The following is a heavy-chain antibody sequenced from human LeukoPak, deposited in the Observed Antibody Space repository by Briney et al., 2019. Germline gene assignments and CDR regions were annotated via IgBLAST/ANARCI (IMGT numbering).Heavy chain of an antibody. CDR1: GYTFTDYY. CDR2: INSNGGGT. D-gene: IGHD3-10*01. J-gene: IGHJ5*02. Sequence: ASVTVSCKASGYTFTDYYIHWVRQAPGQGLEWMGWINSNGGGTSEAQKFQGRVTMTRDTSISTAYMELSRLTSDDTAVYYCARDPTLVRGVIPMGFDPWGQGTLVTVSS. CDR3: ARDPTLVRGVIPMGFDP. V-gene: IGHV1-2*02.